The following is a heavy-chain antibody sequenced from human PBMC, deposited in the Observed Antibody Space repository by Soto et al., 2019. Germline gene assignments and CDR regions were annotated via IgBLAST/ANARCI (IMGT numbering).Heavy chain of an antibody. J-gene: IGHJ3*02. CDR1: GFTFSSYS. D-gene: IGHD1-7*01. Sequence: GGSLRLSCAASGFTFSSYSMNWVRQAPGKGLEWVSSISSSSSYIYYADSVKGRFTISRDNAKNSLYLQMNSLRAEDTAVYYCAKDLRITGTLDAFDIWGQGTMVTVSS. CDR2: ISSSSSYI. CDR3: AKDLRITGTLDAFDI. V-gene: IGHV3-21*04.